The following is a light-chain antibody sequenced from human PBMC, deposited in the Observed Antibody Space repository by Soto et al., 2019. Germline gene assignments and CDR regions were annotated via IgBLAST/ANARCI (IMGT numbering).Light chain of an antibody. CDR1: QSLFYSSNNKNF. CDR2: WAS. V-gene: IGKV4-1*01. Sequence: DIVMTQSPDSLAVSLGERTTINCKSSQSLFYSSNNKNFLAWYQQKAGQPPKLLIYWASTLESGVPDRFSGSGSGAEFNLTITSLQAEDAGVYYCQHYFTTPRTFGQGTRLEI. CDR3: QHYFTTPRT. J-gene: IGKJ2*01.